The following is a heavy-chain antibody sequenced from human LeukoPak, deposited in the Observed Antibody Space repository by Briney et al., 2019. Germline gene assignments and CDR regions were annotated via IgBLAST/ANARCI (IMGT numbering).Heavy chain of an antibody. D-gene: IGHD3-22*01. CDR1: GGTFSSYA. CDR3: ARVYYYDSSGSNDAFDI. CDR2: IIPIFGTA. V-gene: IGHV1-69*01. Sequence: SVKVSCKASGGTFSSYAISWVRQAPGQGLEWMGGIIPIFGTANYAQKFQGRVTITADESTSTAYMELSSLRSEDTAVYYWARVYYYDSSGSNDAFDIWGQGTMVTVSS. J-gene: IGHJ3*02.